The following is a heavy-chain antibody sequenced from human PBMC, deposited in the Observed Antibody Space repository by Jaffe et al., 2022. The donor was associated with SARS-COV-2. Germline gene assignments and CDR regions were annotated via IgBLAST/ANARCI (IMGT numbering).Heavy chain of an antibody. J-gene: IGHJ4*02. CDR3: ARDSGRSWGIHDF. D-gene: IGHD3-16*01. V-gene: IGHV3-48*02. CDR1: GFTFSSQS. Sequence: EVQLVESGGGLVQSGGSLRLSCAASGFTFSSQSMNWVRQAPGKGLEGISYISRGGSTIYYAESVKGRFTISRDDAKNSLYLQMNSLKDEDTAVYYCARDSGRSWGIHDFWGQGTLVTVSP. CDR2: ISRGGSTI.